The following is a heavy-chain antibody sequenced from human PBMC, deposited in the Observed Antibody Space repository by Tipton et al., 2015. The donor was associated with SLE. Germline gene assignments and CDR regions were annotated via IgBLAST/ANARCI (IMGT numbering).Heavy chain of an antibody. Sequence: TLSLTCSVSGDSISSSSHLWGWIRQPPGKGLEWIGNMHYSGTTDYNPSLTSRVTISTDTSKKQFFLNLSTVTAADTAVFYCARGPTRYYFDYWGQGILVTVSS. CDR3: ARGPTRYYFDY. J-gene: IGHJ4*02. CDR2: MHYSGTT. CDR1: GDSISSSSHL. V-gene: IGHV4-39*07.